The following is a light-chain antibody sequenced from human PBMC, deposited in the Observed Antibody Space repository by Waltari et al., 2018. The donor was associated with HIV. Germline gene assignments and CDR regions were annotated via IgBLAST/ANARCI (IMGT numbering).Light chain of an antibody. CDR1: QSVRTN. V-gene: IGKV3-15*01. J-gene: IGKJ1*01. CDR3: QQYDYWPPWT. CDR2: GAS. Sequence: EVLLTPSPATLSVSPGDRTTLSCRASQSVRTNLAWYQQRPGQPPSLLIYGASTRATGIAARFSGSGSGTEFTLTINSLQSEDYAVYYCQQYDYWPPWTFGQGTKVEMK.